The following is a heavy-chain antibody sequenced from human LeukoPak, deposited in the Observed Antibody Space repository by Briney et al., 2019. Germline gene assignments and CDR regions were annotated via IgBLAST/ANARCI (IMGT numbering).Heavy chain of an antibody. V-gene: IGHV4-59*01. Sequence: SETLSLTCTVSGGSISSYYWSWIRQPPGKGLEWIGYIYYSGSTNYNPSLKSRVTISEDTSKNQFSLKLSSVTAADTAVYYCARSKKDAFDIWGQGTMVTVSS. CDR1: GGSISSYY. CDR2: IYYSGST. CDR3: ARSKKDAFDI. J-gene: IGHJ3*02.